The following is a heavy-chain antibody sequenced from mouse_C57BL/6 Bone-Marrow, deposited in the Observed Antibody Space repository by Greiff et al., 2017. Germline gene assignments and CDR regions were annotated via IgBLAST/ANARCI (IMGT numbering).Heavy chain of an antibody. J-gene: IGHJ4*01. V-gene: IGHV1-47*01. D-gene: IGHD4-1*01. CDR1: GYTFTTYP. Sequence: VKLQESGAELVKPGASVKMSCKASGYTFTTYPIEWMKQNPGKSLEWIGNFHPYNDDTKYNEKFKGKATLSVDKSSSTVYMELSRLTSEDSAVYDWSRCPRAGYYAMDYWGQGTSVTVAS. CDR3: SRCPRAGYYAMDY. CDR2: FHPYNDDT.